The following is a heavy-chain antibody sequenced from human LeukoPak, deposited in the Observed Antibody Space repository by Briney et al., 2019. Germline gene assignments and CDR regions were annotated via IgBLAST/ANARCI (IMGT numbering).Heavy chain of an antibody. D-gene: IGHD1-26*01. CDR3: TRGSGRFEY. CDR1: GFNFGDFP. CDR2: IRANAYGGTA. J-gene: IGHJ4*02. Sequence: PGGSLRLSCSTSGFNFGDFPMAWVRQAPGKGLEWVGYIRANAYGGTAEYGPSVKGRLFVSRDDAKGIAYLQMNSLKSEDTAVYYCTRGSGRFEYWGQGTLVSVSS. V-gene: IGHV3-49*04.